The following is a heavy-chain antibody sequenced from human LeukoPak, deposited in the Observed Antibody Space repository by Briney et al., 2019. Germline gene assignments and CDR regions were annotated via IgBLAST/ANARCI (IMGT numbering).Heavy chain of an antibody. J-gene: IGHJ4*02. CDR2: IYYSGST. CDR1: GGSISSSSYY. CDR3: ARELYYYDSSGYSDY. Sequence: PSETLSLTCTVSGGSISSSSYYWGWIRQPPGKGLEWIGSIYYSGSTYYNPSLKSRVTISVDTSKNQFSLKRSSVTAADTAVYYCARELYYYDSSGYSDYWGQGTLVTVSS. V-gene: IGHV4-39*07. D-gene: IGHD3-22*01.